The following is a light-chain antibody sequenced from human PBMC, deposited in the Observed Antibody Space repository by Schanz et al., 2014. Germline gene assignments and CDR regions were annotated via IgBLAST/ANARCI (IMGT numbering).Light chain of an antibody. CDR2: DVN. CDR3: CSYAGSPYV. Sequence: QSALTQPPSASGSPGQSVTISCTGTSSDVGGYNFVSWYQQHPGKAPKVMIYDVNERPSGVPDRFSGSKSGNTASLTISGLQAEDDADYYCCSYAGSPYVFGTGTKLTVL. CDR1: SSDVGGYNF. J-gene: IGLJ1*01. V-gene: IGLV2-8*01.